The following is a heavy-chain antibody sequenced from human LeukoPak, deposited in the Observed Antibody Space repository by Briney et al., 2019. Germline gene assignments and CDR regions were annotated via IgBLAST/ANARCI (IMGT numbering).Heavy chain of an antibody. Sequence: GGSLRLSCAASGFTFSNAWMSWVRQAPGRGLEWVGRIKSKTDGGTTDYAAPVKGRFTISRDDSKNTLYLQMNSLKTEDTAVYYCTTDGWIQLWFFDYWGQGTLVTVSS. V-gene: IGHV3-15*01. CDR3: TTDGWIQLWFFDY. D-gene: IGHD5-18*01. CDR2: IKSKTDGGTT. CDR1: GFTFSNAW. J-gene: IGHJ4*02.